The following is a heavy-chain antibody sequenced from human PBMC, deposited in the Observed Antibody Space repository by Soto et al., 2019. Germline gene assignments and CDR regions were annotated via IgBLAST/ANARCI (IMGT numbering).Heavy chain of an antibody. V-gene: IGHV3-21*01. CDR1: GFAVRSYN. Sequence: PGGSLKLSCAASGFAVRSYNMNWVRQAPGKGLEWVASISSGSSNIYYADSVKGRFTISRDNAKNSLFLQMDSLRAEDSAVYYCASATVVAATFDFWGQGTLVTVSS. D-gene: IGHD2-15*01. CDR2: ISSGSSNI. CDR3: ASATVVAATFDF. J-gene: IGHJ4*02.